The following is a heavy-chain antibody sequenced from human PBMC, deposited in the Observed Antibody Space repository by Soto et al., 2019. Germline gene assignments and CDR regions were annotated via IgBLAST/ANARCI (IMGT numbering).Heavy chain of an antibody. CDR3: AKDSSKRGYYDSSGYLPDRYYYYYGMDV. Sequence: GGSLRLSCAASGFTFSSYAMSWVRQAPGKGLEWVSAISGSGGSTYYADSVKGRFTISRDNSKNTLYLQMNSLRAEETAVYYCAKDSSKRGYYDSSGYLPDRYYYYYGMDVWGQGTTVTVSS. V-gene: IGHV3-23*01. CDR1: GFTFSSYA. J-gene: IGHJ6*02. CDR2: ISGSGGST. D-gene: IGHD3-22*01.